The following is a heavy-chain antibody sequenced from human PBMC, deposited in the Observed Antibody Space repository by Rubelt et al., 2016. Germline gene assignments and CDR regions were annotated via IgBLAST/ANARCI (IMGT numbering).Heavy chain of an antibody. CDR1: GFTISNHA. J-gene: IGHJ2*01. D-gene: IGHD2-15*01. V-gene: IGHV3-23*01. Sequence: ESGGGLVKPGGSLRLSCAASGFTISNHAMSWVRQAPGKGLEWVSAISDVNDSTYYADSVKGRFTISRDKSKNTLYLQMNSLRVDDTAVYYCVGTYSTHWYFDLWGRGTLVTVSS. CDR3: VGTYSTHWYFDL. CDR2: ISDVNDST.